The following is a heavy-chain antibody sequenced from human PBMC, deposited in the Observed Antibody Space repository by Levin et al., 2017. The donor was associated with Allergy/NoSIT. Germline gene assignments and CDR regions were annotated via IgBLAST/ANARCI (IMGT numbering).Heavy chain of an antibody. Sequence: GGSLRLSCVASGFTFSSYGMHWVRQAPGKGLEWVALIWYDGDDKYYADSVKGRFTISRDNSKNTLYLQMNSLRAEDTALYYCARVFDTWYMDVWGKGTTVTVSS. CDR2: IWYDGDDK. D-gene: IGHD6-13*01. V-gene: IGHV3-33*01. CDR1: GFTFSSYG. CDR3: ARVFDTWYMDV. J-gene: IGHJ6*04.